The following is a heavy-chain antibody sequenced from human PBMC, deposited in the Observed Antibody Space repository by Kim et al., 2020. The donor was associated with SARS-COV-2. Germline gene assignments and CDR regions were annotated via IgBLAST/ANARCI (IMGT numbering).Heavy chain of an antibody. CDR3: ARAPLDCTGGSCYISFGLDV. D-gene: IGHD2-15*01. V-gene: IGHV4-31*02. CDR2: IYHTGNT. J-gene: IGHJ6*02. Sequence: SETLSLTCTVSGDSIKGGKFYWTWIRQHPGAGLEWVGYIYHTGNTVYNPSLKSRLRMSVDTSRNQVSLNLTSVTAADTAVYFCARAPLDCTGGSCYISFGLDVWGRGTTVAVSS. CDR1: GDSIKGGKFY.